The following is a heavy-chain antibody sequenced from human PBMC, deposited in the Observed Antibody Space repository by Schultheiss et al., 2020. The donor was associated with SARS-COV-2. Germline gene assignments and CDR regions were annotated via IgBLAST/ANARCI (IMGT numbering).Heavy chain of an antibody. CDR2: IYHSGST. CDR1: GGSISSGGYS. J-gene: IGHJ6*02. CDR3: ARAHTIFEGYYYYGMDV. Sequence: SETLSLTCAVSGGSISSGGYSWSWIRQPPGKGLEWIGYIYHSGSTYYNPSLKSRVTISVDRSKNQFSLKLSSVTAADTAVYYCARAHTIFEGYYYYGMDVWGQGTTVTVSS. V-gene: IGHV4-30-2*01. D-gene: IGHD3-3*01.